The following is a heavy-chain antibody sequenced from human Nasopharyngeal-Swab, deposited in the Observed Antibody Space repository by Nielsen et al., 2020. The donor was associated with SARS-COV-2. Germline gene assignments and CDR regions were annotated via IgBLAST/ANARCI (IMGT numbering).Heavy chain of an antibody. CDR3: ARDIYYMGATTTPYYYYYGMDV. D-gene: IGHD1-26*01. CDR2: ISYDGSNK. V-gene: IGHV3-30*04. Sequence: GGSLRLSCAASGFTFSSYAMHWVRQAPGKGLEWVAVISYDGSNKYYADSVKGRFTISRDNSKNTLYLLMNSLRAEDTAVYYCARDIYYMGATTTPYYYYYGMDVWGQGTTVTVSS. J-gene: IGHJ6*02. CDR1: GFTFSSYA.